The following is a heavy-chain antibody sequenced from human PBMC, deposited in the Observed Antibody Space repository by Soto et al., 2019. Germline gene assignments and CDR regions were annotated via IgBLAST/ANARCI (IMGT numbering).Heavy chain of an antibody. V-gene: IGHV4-34*01. J-gene: IGHJ6*02. CDR2: INHSGST. Sequence: PSETLSLTCAVYGGSFSGYYWGWIRQPPGKGLEWIGEINHSGSTNYNPSLKSRVTISVDTSKNQFSLKLSSVTAADTAVYYCAGPYYYDSSGPTEFDVPSTNYYYYYGMDVWGQGTTVTVSS. CDR3: AGPYYYDSSGPTEFDVPSTNYYYYYGMDV. D-gene: IGHD3-22*01. CDR1: GGSFSGYY.